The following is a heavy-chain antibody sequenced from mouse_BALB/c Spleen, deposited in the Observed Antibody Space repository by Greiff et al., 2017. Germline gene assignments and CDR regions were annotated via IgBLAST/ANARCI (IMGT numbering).Heavy chain of an antibody. CDR1: GFTFSSYT. J-gene: IGHJ3*01. CDR3: TRDDGVL. V-gene: IGHV5-6-4*01. Sequence: EVQLVESGGGLVKPGGSLKLSCAASGFTFSSYTMSWVRQTPEKRLEWVATISSGGSYTYYPDSVKGRFTISRDNAKNTLYLQMSSLKSEDTAMYYCTRDDGVLWGQGTLVTVS. CDR2: ISSGGSYT. D-gene: IGHD2-3*01.